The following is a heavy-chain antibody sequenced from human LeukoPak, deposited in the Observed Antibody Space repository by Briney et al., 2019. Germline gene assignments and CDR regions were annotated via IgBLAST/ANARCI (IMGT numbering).Heavy chain of an antibody. D-gene: IGHD2-15*01. J-gene: IGHJ4*02. CDR1: GYTFTGYY. Sequence: ASVKVSCKAAGYTFTGYYMHWVRQAPGPGLEWMGWINPNSGGTNYAQKFQGRVTMTRDTSISTAYMELSRLRSDDTAVYYCARVAARESEDGYFDYWGQGTLVTVSS. CDR3: ARVAARESEDGYFDY. V-gene: IGHV1-2*02. CDR2: INPNSGGT.